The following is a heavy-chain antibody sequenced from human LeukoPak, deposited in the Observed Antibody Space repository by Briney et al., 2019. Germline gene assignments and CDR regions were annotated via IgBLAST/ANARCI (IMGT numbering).Heavy chain of an antibody. CDR2: IYHSGST. D-gene: IGHD3-22*01. V-gene: IGHV4-4*02. CDR3: ARDRHYYDSSGPFSGFDP. J-gene: IGHJ5*02. Sequence: SGTLSLTCAVSGGSISSSNWWSWVRQPPGKGLEWIGEIYHSGSTNYNPSLKSRVTISVDKSKNQFSLKLSSVTAADTAVYYCARDRHYYDSSGPFSGFDPWGQGTLVTVSS. CDR1: GGSISSSNW.